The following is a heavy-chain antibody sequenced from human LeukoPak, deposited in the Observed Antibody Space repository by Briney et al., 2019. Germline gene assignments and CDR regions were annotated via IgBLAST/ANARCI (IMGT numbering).Heavy chain of an antibody. CDR1: GGSISSGDYY. J-gene: IGHJ4*02. V-gene: IGHV4-30-4*08. CDR2: IYYSGNT. Sequence: SETLSLTRTVSGGSISSGDYYWSWIRQPTGKGLEWIGYIYYSGNTYYNPSLKSRVTISVDSSKNQFSLKLSSVTAADTAVYYCARSQTAMVTFDYWGPRTLVIVSS. CDR3: ARSQTAMVTFDY. D-gene: IGHD5-18*01.